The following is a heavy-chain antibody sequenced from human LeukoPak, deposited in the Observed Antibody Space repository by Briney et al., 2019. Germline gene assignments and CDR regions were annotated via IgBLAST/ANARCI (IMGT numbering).Heavy chain of an antibody. CDR3: ASHYGSGSYLGEAFDI. CDR2: IYYSGST. D-gene: IGHD3-10*01. J-gene: IGHJ3*02. V-gene: IGHV4-61*05. Sequence: PSETLSLTCTVSGGSISSSSYYWGWIRQPPGKGLEWIGYIYYSGSTNYNPSLKSRVTISVDTSKNQFSLKLSSVTAADTAVYYCASHYGSGSYLGEAFDIWGQGTMVTISS. CDR1: GGSISSSSYY.